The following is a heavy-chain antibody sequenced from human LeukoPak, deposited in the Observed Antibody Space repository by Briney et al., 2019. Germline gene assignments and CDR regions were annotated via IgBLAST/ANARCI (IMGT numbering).Heavy chain of an antibody. CDR3: ARGRWGNSYYFDY. J-gene: IGHJ4*02. D-gene: IGHD4-23*01. V-gene: IGHV3-7*01. CDR2: IKEDGSEK. CDR1: GFTFSAYW. Sequence: GGSLRLSCAASGFTFSAYWMSWVRQAPGKGLEWLANIKEDGSEKYYVDSVKGRFTISRDNAKSSLYLQMNSLRAEDTAVYYCARGRWGNSYYFDYWGQGTLVTVSS.